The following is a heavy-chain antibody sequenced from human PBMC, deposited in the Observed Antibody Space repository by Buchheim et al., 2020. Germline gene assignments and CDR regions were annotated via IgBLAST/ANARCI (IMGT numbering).Heavy chain of an antibody. CDR3: AKDQRVVTRYYYYGMDV. Sequence: EVQLLESGGGLVQPGGSLRLSCAASGFTFSSYAMSWVRQAPGKGLEWVSAISGSGGSTYYADSVKGRFTISRDNSKNTRYLQMNSLRAEDTAVYYCAKDQRVVTRYYYYGMDVWGQGTT. V-gene: IGHV3-23*01. D-gene: IGHD3-3*01. J-gene: IGHJ6*02. CDR2: ISGSGGST. CDR1: GFTFSSYA.